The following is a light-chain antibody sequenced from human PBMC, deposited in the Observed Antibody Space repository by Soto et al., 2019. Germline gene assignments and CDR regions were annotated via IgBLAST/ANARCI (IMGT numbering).Light chain of an antibody. Sequence: DIQMNQSPSFVSASVGDSVTIPCRASQAVSTWLAWYQQKPGGAPRLLIYAASTLQSGVPSRFAASGSETEFTLTIDSLQPDDFATYYCQQNNFYFGRGTNVDIK. V-gene: IGKV1-12*01. J-gene: IGKJ3*01. CDR1: QAVSTW. CDR2: AAS. CDR3: QQNNFY.